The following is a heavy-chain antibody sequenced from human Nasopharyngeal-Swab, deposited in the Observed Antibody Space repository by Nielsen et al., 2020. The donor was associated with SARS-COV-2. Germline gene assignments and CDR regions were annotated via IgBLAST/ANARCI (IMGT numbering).Heavy chain of an antibody. V-gene: IGHV3-64*01. CDR3: VRDQRLGVPMALGRAVFDY. D-gene: IGHD2-8*01. CDR1: GFTFSGYS. Sequence: GESLKISCAVSGFTFSGYSMHWVRQAPGKGLEYVSAISDTGDTTYYARSVRGRFTISRDNSKNTQFLQMGSLRTEDVAVYYCVRDQRLGVPMALGRAVFDYWGQGTLVTVSS. J-gene: IGHJ4*02. CDR2: ISDTGDTT.